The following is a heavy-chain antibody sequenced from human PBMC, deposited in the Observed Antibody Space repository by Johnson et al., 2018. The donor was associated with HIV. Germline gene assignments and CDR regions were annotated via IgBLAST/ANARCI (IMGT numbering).Heavy chain of an antibody. Sequence: QVQLVESGGGVVQPGRSLRLSCAASGFTFTSYTMHWVRQAPGNGLEWVALISYDGSNKYYADSVKGRFTISRDNSKNTLYLQMNSLRAEDTAVFYCAKIVATSDDVFDIWGQGTMVTVSS. CDR3: AKIVATSDDVFDI. CDR1: GFTFTSYT. V-gene: IGHV3-30-3*02. CDR2: ISYDGSNK. J-gene: IGHJ3*02. D-gene: IGHD5-12*01.